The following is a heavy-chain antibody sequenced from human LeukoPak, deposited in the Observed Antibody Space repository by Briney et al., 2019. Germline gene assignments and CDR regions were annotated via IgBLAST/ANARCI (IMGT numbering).Heavy chain of an antibody. Sequence: GRSLRLSCAASGFTFDDYAMHWVRQAPGKGLEWFSGISWNSGSIGYADSVKGRFTISRDNAKNSLYLQMNSLRAEDMALYYCAKDTLVGATTGAFDIWGQGTMVTVSS. CDR1: GFTFDDYA. CDR3: AKDTLVGATTGAFDI. J-gene: IGHJ3*02. CDR2: ISWNSGSI. V-gene: IGHV3-9*03. D-gene: IGHD1-26*01.